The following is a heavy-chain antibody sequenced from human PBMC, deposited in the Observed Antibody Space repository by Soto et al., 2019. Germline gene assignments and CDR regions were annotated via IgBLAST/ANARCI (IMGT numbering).Heavy chain of an antibody. Sequence: GGSLRLSCAASGFTFSDYYMSWIRQAPGKGLEWVSYISSSGSTIYYADSVKGRFTISRDNAKNSLYLQMNSLRAEDTAVYYCARGWLRYFDWLPPLDYWGQGTLVTVSS. D-gene: IGHD3-9*01. J-gene: IGHJ4*02. CDR3: ARGWLRYFDWLPPLDY. CDR2: ISSSGSTI. CDR1: GFTFSDYY. V-gene: IGHV3-11*01.